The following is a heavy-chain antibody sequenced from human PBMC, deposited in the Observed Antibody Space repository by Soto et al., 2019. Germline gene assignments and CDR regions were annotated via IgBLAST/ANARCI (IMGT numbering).Heavy chain of an antibody. D-gene: IGHD2-2*01. Sequence: GGSLRLSCAASGFTFAEYAMHWVRQGPGRGLEWVSGISWNSGNIGYADSVKGRFTISRDNAKNYLYLQMSSLRVEDTALYYCTKTKEGARQLPPRFDHWGQGTQVTVSS. CDR1: GFTFAEYA. CDR2: ISWNSGNI. J-gene: IGHJ4*02. V-gene: IGHV3-9*01. CDR3: TKTKEGARQLPPRFDH.